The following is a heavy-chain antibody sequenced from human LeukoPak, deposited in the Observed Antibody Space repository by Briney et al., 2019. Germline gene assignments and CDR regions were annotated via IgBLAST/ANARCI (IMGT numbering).Heavy chain of an antibody. D-gene: IGHD5-24*01. CDR2: ISGSGGST. CDR1: GFTFSTYA. CDR3: VKSGYNRFDY. Sequence: GGSLRLSCAASGFTFSTYAMTWVRQAPGKGLEWVSSISGSGGSTYYADSVRGRFTISRDTSKNTLYLQMNSLRAEDTAVYFCVKSGYNRFDYWGQGTLVTVSS. V-gene: IGHV3-23*01. J-gene: IGHJ4*02.